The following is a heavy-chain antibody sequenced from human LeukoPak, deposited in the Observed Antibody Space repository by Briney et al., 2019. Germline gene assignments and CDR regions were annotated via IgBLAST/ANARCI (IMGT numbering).Heavy chain of an antibody. CDR3: ARDRERVVATMGYE. V-gene: IGHV1-18*01. CDR2: ISAYNGNT. J-gene: IGHJ4*02. CDR1: GYTFTIYG. D-gene: IGHD5-12*01. Sequence: ASVTVSFTASGYTFTIYGISWVRQAPGQGLEWMGWISAYNGNTNYAQKLQDRVTMTTDTSTSTAYMELRSLRSDDTAVYYCARDRERVVATMGYEWGQGTLVTVSA.